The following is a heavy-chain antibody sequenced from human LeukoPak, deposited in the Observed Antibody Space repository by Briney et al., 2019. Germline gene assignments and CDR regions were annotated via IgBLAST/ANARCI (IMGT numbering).Heavy chain of an antibody. CDR1: GFTFSNYA. J-gene: IGHJ4*02. Sequence: HPGGSLRLSCAASGFTFSNYAMSWVRQAPGKGLEWVSGISGSGGSTYNADSVKGRLTISRDNSKNTLYLQMNSLRAEDTAVYYCAKDREDIVLVPSGYWGQGTLVTVSS. CDR2: ISGSGGST. CDR3: AKDREDIVLVPSGY. D-gene: IGHD2-2*01. V-gene: IGHV3-23*01.